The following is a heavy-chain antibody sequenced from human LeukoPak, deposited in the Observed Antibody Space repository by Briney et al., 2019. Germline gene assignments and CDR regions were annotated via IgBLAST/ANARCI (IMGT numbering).Heavy chain of an antibody. J-gene: IGHJ4*02. Sequence: PGGSLRLPCAVSGFTFSSYSMNWVRQAPGKGLEWVSSISSSSSYIYYADSVKSRFTISRDNAKNSLYLQMNSLRAEDTAVYYCARIVGATFDYWGQGTLVTVSS. CDR3: ARIVGATFDY. CDR2: ISSSSSYI. V-gene: IGHV3-21*01. D-gene: IGHD1-26*01. CDR1: GFTFSSYS.